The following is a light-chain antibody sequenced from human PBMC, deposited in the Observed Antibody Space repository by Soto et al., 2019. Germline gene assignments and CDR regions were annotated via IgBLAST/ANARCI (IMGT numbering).Light chain of an antibody. CDR1: QSIRSY. V-gene: IGKV1-39*01. Sequence: DIQMTQSPSSLSASVGDRVTITCRASQSIRSYLTCYQQKPGKAPKLLIYAASSLHSGGPARFSGSGSGTDFTLTISSLQPEDFATYYCQQSYSTLWTFGQGTKVEIK. CDR3: QQSYSTLWT. CDR2: AAS. J-gene: IGKJ1*01.